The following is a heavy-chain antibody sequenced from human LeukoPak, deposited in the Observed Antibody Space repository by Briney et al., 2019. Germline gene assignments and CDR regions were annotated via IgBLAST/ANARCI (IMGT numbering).Heavy chain of an antibody. CDR1: GDSVSTSSAT. CDR2: TYYKSKWHS. D-gene: IGHD5-18*01. CDR3: TRGLDTAIAH. Sequence: SETLSLTCDISGDSVSTSSATWNWIRQSPSRGLEWLGRTYYKSKWHSDYAVSVKSRIIPNTDTSENQFSLQLNSVTPEDTAVYFCTRGLDTAIAHWGQGTLVTVSS. J-gene: IGHJ4*02. V-gene: IGHV6-1*01.